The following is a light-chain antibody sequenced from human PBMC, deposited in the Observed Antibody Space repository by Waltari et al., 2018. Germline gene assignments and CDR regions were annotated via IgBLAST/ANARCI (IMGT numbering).Light chain of an antibody. J-gene: IGLJ2*01. CDR3: QAWDSGSYVV. CDR1: NLESKF. CDR2: QDN. V-gene: IGLV3-1*01. Sequence: SYALTQPPALSVSPGETVTITCSGENLESKFVYWYQQKAGQSPGLAVFQDNKRPSGIPARFSGSNSGNTATLIISGSQAMDEADYYCQAWDSGSYVVFGGGTKLTVL.